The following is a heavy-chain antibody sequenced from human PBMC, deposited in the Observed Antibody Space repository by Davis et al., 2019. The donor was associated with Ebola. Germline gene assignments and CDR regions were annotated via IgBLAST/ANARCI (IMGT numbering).Heavy chain of an antibody. CDR2: IYSDGST. CDR1: GFTVSSNY. CDR3: ARESTRYYGMDV. D-gene: IGHD5/OR15-5a*01. J-gene: IGHJ6*04. V-gene: IGHV3-66*02. Sequence: GGSLRLSCAASGFTVSSNYMSWVRQAPGKGLEWVSVIYSDGSTYYADSVKGRFTISRDNSKNTLYLQMSSLRAEDTAVYYCARESTRYYGMDVWGKGTTVTVSS.